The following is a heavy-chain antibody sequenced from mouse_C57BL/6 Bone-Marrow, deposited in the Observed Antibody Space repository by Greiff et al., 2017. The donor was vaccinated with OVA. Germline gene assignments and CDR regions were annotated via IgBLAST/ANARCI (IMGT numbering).Heavy chain of an antibody. Sequence: QVQLQQPGAELVRPGSSVKLSCKASGYTFTSYWMDWVKQRPGHGLEWIGNIYPSDSETHYNQKFKDKATLTVDKSSSTAYMQLSSLTSEDSAVYYCAREGWDDYWGQGTTLTVSS. CDR3: AREGWDDY. J-gene: IGHJ2*01. CDR1: GYTFTSYW. D-gene: IGHD4-1*01. V-gene: IGHV1-61*01. CDR2: IYPSDSET.